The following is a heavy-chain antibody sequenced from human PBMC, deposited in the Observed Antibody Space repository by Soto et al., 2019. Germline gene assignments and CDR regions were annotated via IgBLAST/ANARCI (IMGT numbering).Heavy chain of an antibody. V-gene: IGHV1-69*01. Sequence: QVQLEQSGAEVKMPGSSVRLSCKASGGSFYSYVFFWVRQAPGQGLEYMGGIIPIFNTPSYSQKFHGRATIAAAGSTHTAHLDVNSLTSEDTALYFCATVVRDGNEFDSCVQYWGQESLVTVSS. D-gene: IGHD3-10*01. CDR2: IIPIFNTP. CDR3: ATVVRDGNEFDSCVQY. CDR1: GGSFYSYV. J-gene: IGHJ4*02.